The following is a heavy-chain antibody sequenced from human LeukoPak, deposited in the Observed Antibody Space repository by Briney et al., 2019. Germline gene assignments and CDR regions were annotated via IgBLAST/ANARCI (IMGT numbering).Heavy chain of an antibody. V-gene: IGHV3-7*01. J-gene: IGHJ5*02. CDR3: ARVWVDSSGWYRSYNWFDP. Sequence: GRSLRLSCAASGFTFSSYWMSWVRQAPGKGLEWVANIKQDGSEKYYVDSVKGRFTISRDNAKNSLYLQMNSLRAEDTAVYYCARVWVDSSGWYRSYNWFDPWGQGTLVTVSS. CDR1: GFTFSSYW. CDR2: IKQDGSEK. D-gene: IGHD6-19*01.